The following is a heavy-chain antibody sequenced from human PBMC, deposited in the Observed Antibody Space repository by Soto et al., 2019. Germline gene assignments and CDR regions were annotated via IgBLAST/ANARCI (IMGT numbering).Heavy chain of an antibody. J-gene: IGHJ5*02. CDR3: ARDQVGPPPRPYDRTPEWLDP. Sequence: PSETLSLTCTVSGGSISSGGYYWSWIRQHPGKGLEWIGYIYYSGSTYYNPSLKSRVTISVDTSKNQFSLKLSSVTAADTAVYYCARDQVGPPPRPYDRTPEWLDPWGQGTLVTVSS. CDR2: IYYSGST. CDR1: GGSISSGGYY. V-gene: IGHV4-31*03. D-gene: IGHD3-22*01.